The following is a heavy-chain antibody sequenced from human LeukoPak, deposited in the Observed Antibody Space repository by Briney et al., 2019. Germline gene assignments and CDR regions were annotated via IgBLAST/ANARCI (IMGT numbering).Heavy chain of an antibody. D-gene: IGHD4-17*01. CDR3: ARDENYGIFYNVDY. CDR1: RGSISNFY. V-gene: IGHV4-4*07. CDR2: IYTSGST. Sequence: SETLSLTCTVSRGSISNFYWNWIRQPAGKGLEWIGRIYTSGSTDYNPSLESRVSMSVDLSKNQFSLRLSSVTAADTAVYYCARDENYGIFYNVDYWGQGTLVTVSS. J-gene: IGHJ4*02.